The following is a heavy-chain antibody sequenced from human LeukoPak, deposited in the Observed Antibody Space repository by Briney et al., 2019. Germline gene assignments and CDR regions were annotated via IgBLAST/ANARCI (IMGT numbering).Heavy chain of an antibody. CDR3: ARDGGRATIVRGIIIMSVGDF. CDR1: GFAFSNYG. Sequence: GRSLRLSCAASGFAFSNYGMHWVRQAPGQGLEWVAVISFDGTNKYYADSLKGRFTISRDNSKNTVYLQMNSLRPEDTAMYYCARDGGRATIVRGIIIMSVGDFWGQGALVTVST. D-gene: IGHD3-10*01. V-gene: IGHV3-30*03. CDR2: ISFDGTNK. J-gene: IGHJ4*02.